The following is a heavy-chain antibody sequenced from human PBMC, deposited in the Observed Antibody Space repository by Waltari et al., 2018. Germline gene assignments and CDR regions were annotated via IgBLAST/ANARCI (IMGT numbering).Heavy chain of an antibody. V-gene: IGHV1-8*01. CDR3: AGIGSGYDSSGWDFDY. CDR2: RSPNRGNT. D-gene: IGHD3-22*01. J-gene: IGHJ4*02. Sequence: QVQLVQSGAEVKKPGASVKVSCKTSGYTFTSYDINWVRQATGQGLEWMGWRSPNRGNTGYAQKVQGRFTRTRNISIRRAYVELSSLRSEDTAVYYCAGIGSGYDSSGWDFDYWGQGTLVTVSS. CDR1: GYTFTSYD.